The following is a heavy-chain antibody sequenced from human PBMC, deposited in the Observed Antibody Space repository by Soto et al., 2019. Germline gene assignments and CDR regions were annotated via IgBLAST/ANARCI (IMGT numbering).Heavy chain of an antibody. V-gene: IGHV3-11*05. Sequence: QVQLVESGGDLVKPGGSLRLSCAASGFTFSATYMSWIRQVPGKGLEWVSYISGSGSDTRYTDSVRGRFTISRDNAKNSLYLQMNSLKVEDTALYYCARGDRVADSWGQGTLVTVS. J-gene: IGHJ4*02. CDR2: ISGSGSDT. D-gene: IGHD5-12*01. CDR1: GFTFSATY. CDR3: ARGDRVADS.